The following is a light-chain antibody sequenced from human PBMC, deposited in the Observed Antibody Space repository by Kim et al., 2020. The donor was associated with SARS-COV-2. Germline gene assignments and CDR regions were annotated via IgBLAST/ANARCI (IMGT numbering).Light chain of an antibody. J-gene: IGKJ1*01. CDR1: QSISGH. V-gene: IGKV3-15*01. CDR2: DVS. Sequence: VSPGEGATLSCRASQSISGHLAWYQHKPGQAPSLLIYDVSTRATGIPARFSGSASGTEFTLTISSLQSEDFAIHYCQQYNDWPRTFGQGTKVDIK. CDR3: QQYNDWPRT.